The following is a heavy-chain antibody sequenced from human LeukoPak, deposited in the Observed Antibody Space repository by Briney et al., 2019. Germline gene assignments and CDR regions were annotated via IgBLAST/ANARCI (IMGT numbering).Heavy chain of an antibody. V-gene: IGHV3-33*03. D-gene: IGHD1-1*01. J-gene: IGHJ4*02. CDR3: AKDVTTGTLALDY. Sequence: GGSLRLSCAASGFTFSSYEMNWVRQAPGKGLEWVAVIWYDGSYKYYAESVKGRFTISRDNSKNTLYLQMNSLRAEDTAVYYCAKDVTTGTLALDYWGQGILVTVSS. CDR1: GFTFSSYE. CDR2: IWYDGSYK.